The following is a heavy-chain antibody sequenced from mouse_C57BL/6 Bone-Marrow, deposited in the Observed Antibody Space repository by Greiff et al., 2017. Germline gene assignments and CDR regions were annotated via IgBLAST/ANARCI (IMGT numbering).Heavy chain of an antibody. CDR3: ASPNYYGSSPRWYFDV. V-gene: IGHV5-6*01. CDR1: GFTFSSYG. J-gene: IGHJ1*03. CDR2: ISSGGSYT. D-gene: IGHD1-1*01. Sequence: EVKLMESGGDLVKPGGSLKLSCAASGFTFSSYGMSWVRQTPDKRLEWVATISSGGSYTYYPDSVKGRFTISRDNAKNTLYLQMSSLKSEDTAMYYCASPNYYGSSPRWYFDVWGTGTTVTVSS.